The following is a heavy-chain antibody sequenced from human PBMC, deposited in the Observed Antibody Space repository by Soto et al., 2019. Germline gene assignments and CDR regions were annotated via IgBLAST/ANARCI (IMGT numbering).Heavy chain of an antibody. V-gene: IGHV3-48*03. CDR2: ISSSGSTI. Sequence: QPGGSLRLSCAASGFTFSSYEMNWVRQAPGKGLEWVSYISSSGSTIYYADSVKGRFTISRDNAKNSLYLQMNSLRAEDTAVYYCARGYYDSSGYLVRYWGQGTLVTVSS. D-gene: IGHD3-22*01. J-gene: IGHJ4*02. CDR1: GFTFSSYE. CDR3: ARGYYDSSGYLVRY.